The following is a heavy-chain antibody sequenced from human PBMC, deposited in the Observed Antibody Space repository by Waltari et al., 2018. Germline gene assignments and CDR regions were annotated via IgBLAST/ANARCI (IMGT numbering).Heavy chain of an antibody. D-gene: IGHD1-1*01. CDR1: GYTFTGYY. CDR3: ARSLVANYYFDY. CDR2: IDPNSGGT. J-gene: IGHJ4*02. Sequence: QVQLVQSGAEVKKPGASLNISCKASGYTFTGYYIHWVRQAPGQGLEWMGWIDPNSGGTNFAQKFQGRVTMTRDTSLSIAYMELTRLRSYDTALFYCARSLVANYYFDYWGQGTLVTVSS. V-gene: IGHV1-2*02.